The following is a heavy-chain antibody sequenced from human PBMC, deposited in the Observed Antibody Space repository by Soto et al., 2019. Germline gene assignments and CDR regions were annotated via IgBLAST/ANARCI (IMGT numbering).Heavy chain of an antibody. CDR3: ARAPSVGYGDYYFDH. V-gene: IGHV4-30-4*01. Sequence: SETLSLTCIVSGGSISSNDYYWSWIRQPPGKGLEWIGYISYSGSTYYNPSLKSRVTISVDTSKNQVSLKLSSVTAVDTAVYYCARAPSVGYGDYYFDHWGQGTLVTVSS. CDR1: GGSISSNDYY. CDR2: ISYSGST. J-gene: IGHJ4*02. D-gene: IGHD4-17*01.